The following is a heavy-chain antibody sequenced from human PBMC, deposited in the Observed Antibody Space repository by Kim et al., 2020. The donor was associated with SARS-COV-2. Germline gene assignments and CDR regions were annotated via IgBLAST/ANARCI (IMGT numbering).Heavy chain of an antibody. J-gene: IGHJ3*02. V-gene: IGHV4-59*09. D-gene: IGHD6-19*01. Sequence: NSNPPLKSRVTISVDTSKNQFSLKLSSVTAADTAVYYCARGPPVADAFDIWGQGTMVTVSS. CDR3: ARGPPVADAFDI.